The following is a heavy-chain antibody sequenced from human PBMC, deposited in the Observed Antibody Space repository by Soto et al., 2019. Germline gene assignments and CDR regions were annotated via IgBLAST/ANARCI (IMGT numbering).Heavy chain of an antibody. V-gene: IGHV4-59*08. CDR3: ARPVSGGVAHAFDI. D-gene: IGHD3-16*01. CDR2: IYYSGSYYSGST. Sequence: PSETLSLTCTVSGGSISSYYWIWIRQPPGKGLEWIGYIYYSGSYYSGSTNYNPSLKSRVTISVDTSKNQFSLKLSSVTAADTAVFYCARPVSGGVAHAFDIWGQGTMVTVSS. CDR1: GGSISSYY. J-gene: IGHJ3*02.